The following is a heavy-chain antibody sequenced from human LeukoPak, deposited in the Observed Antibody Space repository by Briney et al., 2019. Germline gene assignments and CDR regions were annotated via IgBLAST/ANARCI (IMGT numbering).Heavy chain of an antibody. D-gene: IGHD1-26*01. V-gene: IGHV1-2*02. Sequence: GASVKVSCKASGYTFTGHYMHWVRQAPGQGLEWMGWINPNSGGRDYAQKFQGRVTLTRDTSISTAYMELSRLRSDDTAVYYCARAPPNSGSYWGYFDYWGQGTLVTVSS. CDR3: ARAPPNSGSYWGYFDY. CDR1: GYTFTGHY. CDR2: INPNSGGR. J-gene: IGHJ4*02.